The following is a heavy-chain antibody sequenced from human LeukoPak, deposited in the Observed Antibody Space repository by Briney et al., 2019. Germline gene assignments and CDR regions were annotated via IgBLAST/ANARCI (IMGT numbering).Heavy chain of an antibody. J-gene: IGHJ4*02. CDR3: ATYFDSSYGY. V-gene: IGHV3-64*01. CDR2: ISTDGRGT. Sequence: GGSLSLSCAASGFTFSDYAMHWVRKAPGKGLEYVSAISTDGRGTYYANSVKGRFTISRDNSKNTLYLQMASLRVEDMAVYYCATYFDSSYGYWGQGTLVTVSS. CDR1: GFTFSDYA. D-gene: IGHD3-22*01.